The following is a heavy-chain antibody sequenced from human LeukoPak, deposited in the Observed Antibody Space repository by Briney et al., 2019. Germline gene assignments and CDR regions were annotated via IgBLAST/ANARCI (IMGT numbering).Heavy chain of an antibody. CDR2: IYYSGST. CDR1: GGSISSGDYS. D-gene: IGHD3-3*01. J-gene: IGHJ3*02. CDR3: ARDRTSTIFGVAFAPDAFDI. Sequence: SQTLSLTCTVSGGSISSGDYSWSWIRQPPGKGLEWIGYIYYSGSTYYNPSLKSRVTISVDTSKNQFSLKLSSVTAADTAVYYCARDRTSTIFGVAFAPDAFDIWGQGTMVTVSS. V-gene: IGHV4-30-4*01.